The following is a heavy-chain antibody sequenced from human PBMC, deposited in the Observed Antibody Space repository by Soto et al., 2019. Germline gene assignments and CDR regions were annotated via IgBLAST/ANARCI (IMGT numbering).Heavy chain of an antibody. CDR2: ISGSGGST. J-gene: IGHJ4*02. V-gene: IGHV3-23*01. Sequence: GLHRLSYRASGFNCRGLGGLWVSKAPGKGLEWVSAISGSGGSTYYADSVKGRFTISRDNSKNTLYLQMNSLRAEDTAVYYCARGSVPAAPCDYWGQGTLVPVSS. CDR3: ARGSVPAAPCDY. CDR1: GFNCRGLG. D-gene: IGHD2-2*01.